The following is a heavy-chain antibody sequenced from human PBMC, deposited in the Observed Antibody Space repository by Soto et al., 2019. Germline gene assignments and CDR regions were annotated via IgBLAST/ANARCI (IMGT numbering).Heavy chain of an antibody. V-gene: IGHV4-59*01. Sequence: PSETLSLTCTVSGGSISSYYWSWIRQPPGKGLEWIGYIYYSGSTNYNPSLKSRVTISVDTSKNQFSLKLSSVTAADTAVYYCAIAMFDFWSGNIRIYGMDVWGQGTTVTVTS. CDR3: AIAMFDFWSGNIRIYGMDV. CDR1: GGSISSYY. D-gene: IGHD3-3*01. J-gene: IGHJ6*02. CDR2: IYYSGST.